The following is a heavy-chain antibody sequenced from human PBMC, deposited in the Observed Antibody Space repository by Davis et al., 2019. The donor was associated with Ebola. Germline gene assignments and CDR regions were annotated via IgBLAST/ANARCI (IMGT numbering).Heavy chain of an antibody. CDR3: ARQAVPRGHYFDY. Sequence: KVSCKGSGYSFTSYWIGWVRQMPGKGLEWMGIIYPGDSDTRYSPSFQGQVTISADKSISTAYLQWSSLKASDTAMYYCARQAVPRGHYFDYWGQGTLVTVSS. J-gene: IGHJ4*02. V-gene: IGHV5-51*01. CDR2: IYPGDSDT. CDR1: GYSFTSYW. D-gene: IGHD3-16*01.